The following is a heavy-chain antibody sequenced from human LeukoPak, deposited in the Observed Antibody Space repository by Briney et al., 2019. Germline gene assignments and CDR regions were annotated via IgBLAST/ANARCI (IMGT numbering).Heavy chain of an antibody. CDR3: ARGTWGIVVVIGHFDY. CDR1: GYTFTGYY. Sequence: GASVKVSCKASGYTFTGYYMHWVRQAPGQGLEWMGWINPNSGGTNYAQKFQGRVTMTRDTSISTAYMELSRLRSDDTAVYYCARGTWGIVVVIGHFDYWGQGTLVTVSS. V-gene: IGHV1-2*02. D-gene: IGHD3-22*01. J-gene: IGHJ4*02. CDR2: INPNSGGT.